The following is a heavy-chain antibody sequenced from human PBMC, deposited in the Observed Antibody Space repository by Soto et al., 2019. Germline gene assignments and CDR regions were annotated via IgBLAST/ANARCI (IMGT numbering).Heavy chain of an antibody. CDR1: GFTFSNYS. Sequence: GGSLRLSCSVSGFTFSNYSMHWVRQAPGKGLEYVSGITNNGGSTYHADSVKGRFTISRDNSKDTLYLKMSSLRAEDTAVYYCVKDERVNGNNDYWGQGTLVTVSS. CDR2: ITNNGGST. V-gene: IGHV3-64D*08. CDR3: VKDERVNGNNDY. J-gene: IGHJ4*02. D-gene: IGHD1-1*01.